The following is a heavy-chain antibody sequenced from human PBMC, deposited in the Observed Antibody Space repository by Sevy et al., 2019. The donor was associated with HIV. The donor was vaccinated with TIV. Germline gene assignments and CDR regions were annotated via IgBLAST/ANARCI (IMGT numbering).Heavy chain of an antibody. CDR2: IWYDGSNI. J-gene: IGHJ4*02. V-gene: IGHV3-33*01. CDR1: GFTFGSYG. Sequence: GGSLRLSCVTSGFTFGSYGMHWVRQAPGKGLEWVADIWYDGSNIQYADSVRGRFTISRDNSKNTLFLQMNSLRAEDTAVYYCARERTYLFDYCGQGTLVTVSS. CDR3: ARERTYLFDY.